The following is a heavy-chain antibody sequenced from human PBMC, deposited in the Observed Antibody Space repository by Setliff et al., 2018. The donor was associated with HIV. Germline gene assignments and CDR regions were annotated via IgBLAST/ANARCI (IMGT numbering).Heavy chain of an antibody. V-gene: IGHV3-23*01. CDR2: ISGAGSYT. Sequence: PGGSLRLSCAASGFTFSNYAMSWVRQAPGKGLEWLSGISGAGSYTYFADSVKGRFTISREDSKNTLYLQMDSLRTEDTAVYYCSADVPEVSSPIDYWGQGTLVTVSS. CDR3: SADVPEVSSPIDY. CDR1: GFTFSNYA. J-gene: IGHJ4*02. D-gene: IGHD3-10*02.